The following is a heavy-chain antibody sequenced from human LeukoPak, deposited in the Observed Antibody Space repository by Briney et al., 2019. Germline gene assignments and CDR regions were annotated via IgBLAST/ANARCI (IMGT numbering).Heavy chain of an antibody. CDR3: ARARTGTTTFDY. J-gene: IGHJ4*02. CDR2: IYYSGST. V-gene: IGHV4-31*11. CDR1: GGSFSGYY. D-gene: IGHD1-1*01. Sequence: SETLSLTCAVYGGSFSGYYWSWIRQHPGKGLEWIGYIYYSGSTYYNPSLKSRVTISVDTSKNQFSLKLSSVTAADAAVYYCARARTGTTTFDYWGQGTLVTVSS.